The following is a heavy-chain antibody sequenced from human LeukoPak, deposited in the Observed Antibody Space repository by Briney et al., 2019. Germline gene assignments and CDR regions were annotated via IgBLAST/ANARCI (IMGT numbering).Heavy chain of an antibody. CDR3: AREGNSGSYFKGEDIDY. J-gene: IGHJ4*02. CDR2: IYHSGST. D-gene: IGHD1-26*01. CDR1: GYSISSGYY. V-gene: IGHV4-38-2*02. Sequence: SETLSLTRAVSGYSISSGYYWGWIRQPPGKGLEWIGSIYHSGSTYYNPSLKSRVTISVDTSKNQFSLKLSSVTAADTAVYYCAREGNSGSYFKGEDIDYWGQGTLVTVSS.